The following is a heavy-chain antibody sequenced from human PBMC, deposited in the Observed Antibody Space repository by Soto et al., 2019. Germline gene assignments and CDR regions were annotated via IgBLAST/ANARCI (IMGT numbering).Heavy chain of an antibody. CDR1: GFTLTYA. J-gene: IGHJ6*02. Sequence: QLSESGGGFLQPGGSLTLSCAASGFTLTYAMTWVRQPPGKELGWVSSMNGAATSTSYADSVKGRFTMYRDSSRNTLYLEMNTLRPEDTAVYYCARGVADHYNYGMDVWGQRTTVIVSS. D-gene: IGHD3-10*01. CDR3: ARGVADHYNYGMDV. V-gene: IGHV3-23*05. CDR2: MNGAATST.